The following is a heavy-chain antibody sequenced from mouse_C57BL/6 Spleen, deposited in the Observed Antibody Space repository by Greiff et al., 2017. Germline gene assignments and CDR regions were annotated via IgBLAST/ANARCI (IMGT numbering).Heavy chain of an antibody. Sequence: VQGVESGPELVKPGASVKISCKASGYAFSSSWMNWVKQRPGKGLEWIGRIYPGDGDTNYNGKFKGKATLTVDKSSSTAYMQLSSLTSEDSAVYYCARSGYYYGSSLYWYFDVWGTGTTVTVSS. D-gene: IGHD1-1*01. J-gene: IGHJ1*03. CDR3: ARSGYYYGSSLYWYFDV. CDR2: IYPGDGDT. V-gene: IGHV1-82*01. CDR1: GYAFSSSW.